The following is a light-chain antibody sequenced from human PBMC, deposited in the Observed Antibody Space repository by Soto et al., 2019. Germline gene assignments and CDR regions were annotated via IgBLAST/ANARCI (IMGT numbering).Light chain of an antibody. J-gene: IGKJ1*01. CDR2: GAS. CDR1: QSVSSSY. Sequence: EIVLTQSPGTLSLSPGERATLSCRASQSVSSSYLAWYQQKPGQAPRLLIYGASSRATGIPDMFSGSGSGTDFTLTISRLEPEDFAVYYCQHYGSSLWTFGQGTKVEIK. V-gene: IGKV3-20*01. CDR3: QHYGSSLWT.